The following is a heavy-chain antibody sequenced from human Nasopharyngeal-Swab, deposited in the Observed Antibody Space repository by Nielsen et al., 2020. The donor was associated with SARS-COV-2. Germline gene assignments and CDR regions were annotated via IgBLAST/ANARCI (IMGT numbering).Heavy chain of an antibody. J-gene: IGHJ4*02. CDR2: IKQDGSEK. V-gene: IGHV3-7*03. CDR1: GFTFSSYW. Sequence: GGSLRLSCAASGFTFSSYWMSWVRQAPGKGLEWVANIKQDGSEKYYVDSVKGRFTISRDNAKNSLYLQMNSLRAEDTAVYYCARDRIAVAGPTPDYWGQGALVTVSS. D-gene: IGHD6-19*01. CDR3: ARDRIAVAGPTPDY.